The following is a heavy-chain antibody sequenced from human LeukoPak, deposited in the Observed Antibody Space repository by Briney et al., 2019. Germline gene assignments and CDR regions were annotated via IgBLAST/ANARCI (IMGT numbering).Heavy chain of an antibody. D-gene: IGHD4-11*01. CDR3: GRDTKTTVVAGGIEY. V-gene: IGHV1-18*01. CDR1: GYTFTNYG. J-gene: IGHJ4*02. CDR2: ISAYNGDT. Sequence: ASVKVSCKASGYTFTNYGISWVRQAPGQGLEWMGWISAYNGDTKYAQNLQGRVTMTTDTSTSTAYMDVRSLTSDDTALCYCGRDTKTTVVAGGIEYWGQGTLVTVSS.